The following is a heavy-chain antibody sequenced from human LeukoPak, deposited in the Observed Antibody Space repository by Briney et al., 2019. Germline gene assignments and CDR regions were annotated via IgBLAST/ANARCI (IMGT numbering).Heavy chain of an antibody. CDR2: IGGGGSDT. CDR3: AKDVFHWAFDV. V-gene: IGHV3-23*01. J-gene: IGHJ3*01. Sequence: GGSLRLSCAVSGFNFWGTGMSWVRQAPGKGLEWVAAIGGGGSDTKYTDSVMGRFTISRDISKNTLYLHMNSLRAEDTAVYFCAKDVFHWAFDVWGQGTLVTVSS. CDR1: GFNFWGTG. D-gene: IGHD1-1*01.